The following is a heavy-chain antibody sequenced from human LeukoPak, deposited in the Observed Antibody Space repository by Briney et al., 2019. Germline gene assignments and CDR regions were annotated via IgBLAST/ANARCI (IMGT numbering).Heavy chain of an antibody. J-gene: IGHJ3*02. CDR1: GGSISISSYY. CDR2: IYYSGST. V-gene: IGHV4-39*01. Sequence: SETLSLTCTVSGGSISISSYYWGWIRQPPGKGLEGIGSIYYSGSTYYNPSLKSRVTISVDTSQNQFSLKLSSVTAADTAVYYCAGGRCSSTSCADAFDIWGQGTMVTVSS. CDR3: AGGRCSSTSCADAFDI. D-gene: IGHD2-2*01.